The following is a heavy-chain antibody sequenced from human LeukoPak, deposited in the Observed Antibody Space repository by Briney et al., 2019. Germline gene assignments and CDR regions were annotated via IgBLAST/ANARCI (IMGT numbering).Heavy chain of an antibody. CDR1: GFGFSRTD. J-gene: IGHJ4*02. D-gene: IGHD6-13*01. V-gene: IGHV3-30*18. Sequence: GGSLRLSCAGSGFGFSRTDLHWVRQAPGKGLEWVAVISYDGNNKYFADSVRGRFTSSRDNSKNTLYLEMNSLRADDTAVYYCAKCREGSTSWYAAGWGQGTLVTVSS. CDR3: AKCREGSTSWYAAG. CDR2: ISYDGNNK.